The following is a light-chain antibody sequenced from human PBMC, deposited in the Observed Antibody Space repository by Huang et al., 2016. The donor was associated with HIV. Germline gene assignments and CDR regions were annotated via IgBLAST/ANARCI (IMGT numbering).Light chain of an antibody. CDR2: GPS. V-gene: IGKV3-20*01. CDR3: QQFGYSPFT. CDR1: KAASSDF. Sequence: VVMTQSPGTLSLSPGERASLSCRAAKAASSDFLAWYQHKHGQAPRLLISGPSNRATGVPDRFIVSWSGTDVTLIIDRLEPEDFALYYCQQFGYSPFTFGGGTRLEI. J-gene: IGKJ4*01.